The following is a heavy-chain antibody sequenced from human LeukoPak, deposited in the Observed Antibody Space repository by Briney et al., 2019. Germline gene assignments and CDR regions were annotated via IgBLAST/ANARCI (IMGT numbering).Heavy chain of an antibody. CDR1: GFTFSSYG. D-gene: IGHD6-13*01. CDR3: AKAAGTYYFDY. CDR2: ISYDGSNK. J-gene: IGHJ4*02. Sequence: PGRSLRLSCAASGFTFSSYGMLWVRQAPGKGLEWVAVISYDGSNKYYADSVKGRFTISRDNSKNTLYLQMNSLRAEDTAVYYCAKAAGTYYFDYWGQGTLVTVSS. V-gene: IGHV3-30*18.